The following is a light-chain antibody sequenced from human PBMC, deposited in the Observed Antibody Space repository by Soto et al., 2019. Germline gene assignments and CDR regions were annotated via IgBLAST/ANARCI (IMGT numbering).Light chain of an antibody. CDR3: QQANSFPLT. CDR2: GAS. V-gene: IGKV3-15*01. Sequence: IVMTQSPATLSVSPGERATLSCRASQSVSSNLAWYQQKPGQAPRLLIYGASTRATGIPARFSGSGSGTEFTLTISSLQSEDFATYYCQQANSFPLTFGQGTRLEIK. J-gene: IGKJ5*01. CDR1: QSVSSN.